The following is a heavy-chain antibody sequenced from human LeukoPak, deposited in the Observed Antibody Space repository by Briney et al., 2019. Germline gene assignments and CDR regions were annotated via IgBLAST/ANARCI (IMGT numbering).Heavy chain of an antibody. D-gene: IGHD1-1*01. CDR3: ARDGIEALLDY. Sequence: SETLSLTCTVSGGSISSYYWSWIRQPPGKGLEWIGYIYYSGSTNYNPSLKSRVTISVDTSKNQFSLQLNSVTPEDTAVYYCARDGIEALLDYWGQGTLVTVSS. CDR2: IYYSGST. V-gene: IGHV4-59*12. J-gene: IGHJ4*02. CDR1: GGSISSYY.